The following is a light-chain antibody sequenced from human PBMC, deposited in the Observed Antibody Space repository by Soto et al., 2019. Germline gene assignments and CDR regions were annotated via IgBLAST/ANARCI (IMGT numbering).Light chain of an antibody. CDR3: SSYTRSATWV. CDR2: EVN. CDR1: SSDVGGYKY. V-gene: IGLV2-8*01. Sequence: QSALTQPPSASGSPGQSVTISCTGTSSDVGGYKYVSWYQQHPGKAPKLMIFEVNKRPSGVPDRFSGSKSGNTASLTVSGLQAEDEADYYCSSYTRSATWVFGGGTKLTVL. J-gene: IGLJ3*02.